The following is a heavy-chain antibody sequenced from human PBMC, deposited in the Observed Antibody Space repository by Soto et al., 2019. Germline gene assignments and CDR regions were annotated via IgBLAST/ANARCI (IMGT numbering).Heavy chain of an antibody. Sequence: VGSLRLSCAVSGFTFSNYYIHWVRQAPGKGLEWVSSIRSGRDTFYADSVKGRFSISRDDATSSVSLQMNSLRGEDTAVYFCAREETAWPLAYGLDVWGQGTTVTVSS. CDR3: AREETAWPLAYGLDV. CDR1: GFTFSNYY. J-gene: IGHJ6*02. V-gene: IGHV3-21*01. CDR2: IRSGRDT. D-gene: IGHD2-21*02.